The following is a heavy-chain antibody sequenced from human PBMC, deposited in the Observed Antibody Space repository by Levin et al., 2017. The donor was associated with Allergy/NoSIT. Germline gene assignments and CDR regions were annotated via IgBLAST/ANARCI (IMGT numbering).Heavy chain of an antibody. CDR1: GFPFSSYA. CDR3: ARGHDYGDYYYYGMDV. D-gene: IGHD4-17*01. V-gene: IGHV3-30-3*01. CDR2: ISSDGSKK. Sequence: GESLKISCAASGFPFSSYAMHCVRQAPGKGLEWVAVISSDGSKKYYADSVKGRFTISRDNSKNTLYLQMNSLRAEDTAVYYCARGHDYGDYYYYGMDVWGPGTTVTVSS. J-gene: IGHJ6*02.